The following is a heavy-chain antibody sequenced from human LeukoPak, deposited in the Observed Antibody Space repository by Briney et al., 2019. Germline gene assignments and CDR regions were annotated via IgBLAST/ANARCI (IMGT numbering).Heavy chain of an antibody. CDR2: ISDSSAM. D-gene: IGHD1-26*01. V-gene: IGHV3-48*01. Sequence: PGGSLRLSCAASGFTFSTYSMKWVRQAPGKGLEWVSYISDSSAMYYADSVRGRFTISRENDKNSLFLQMNSLRAEDTAVYYCARGTQGIAGHQGVFDFWGQGTMVTVSS. J-gene: IGHJ3*01. CDR3: ARGTQGIAGHQGVFDF. CDR1: GFTFSTYS.